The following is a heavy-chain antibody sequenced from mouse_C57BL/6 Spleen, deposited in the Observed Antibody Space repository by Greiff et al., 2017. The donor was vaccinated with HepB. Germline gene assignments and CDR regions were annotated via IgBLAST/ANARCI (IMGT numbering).Heavy chain of an antibody. J-gene: IGHJ4*01. V-gene: IGHV1-18*01. CDR2: INPNNGGT. Sequence: EVQLQQSGPELVKPGASVKIPCKASGYTFTDYNMDWVKQSHGKSLEWIGDINPNNGGTIYNQKFKGKATLTVDKSSSTAYMELRSLTSEDTAVYYCARGWSIYYYGLYAMDYWGQGTSVTVSS. CDR3: ARGWSIYYYGLYAMDY. D-gene: IGHD1-1*01. CDR1: GYTFTDYN.